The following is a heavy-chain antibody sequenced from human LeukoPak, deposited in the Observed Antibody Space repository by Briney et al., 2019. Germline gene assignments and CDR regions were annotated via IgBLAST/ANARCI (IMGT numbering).Heavy chain of an antibody. CDR3: ARGPSCSISSCYDDY. Sequence: ASVKVSCKASGYTFTNYYIHWVRQAPGQGLEWMGIINPSGGSTTYAQNLQGRVTMTTDTSTSTAYMELRSLRFDDTAVYYCARGPSCSISSCYDDYWGQGTLVTVSS. J-gene: IGHJ4*02. CDR1: GYTFTNYY. V-gene: IGHV1-46*01. D-gene: IGHD2-2*01. CDR2: INPSGGST.